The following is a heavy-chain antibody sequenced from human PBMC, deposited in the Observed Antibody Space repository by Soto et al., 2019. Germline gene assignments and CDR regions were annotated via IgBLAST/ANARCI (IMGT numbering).Heavy chain of an antibody. CDR1: GFTFSTYA. J-gene: IGHJ4*02. D-gene: IGHD2-15*01. CDR3: AKRRGAGGHFAY. Sequence: EVELLESGGGLVQPEGSLRLSCAASGFTFSTYAMGWVRQAPGKGLEWVSVVSSGGCTHYADSVKGRFTVSRDNSKNTLSLQMNSLRADDTAVYYCAKRRGAGGHFAYWGQGALVTVSS. V-gene: IGHV3-23*01. CDR2: VSSGGCT.